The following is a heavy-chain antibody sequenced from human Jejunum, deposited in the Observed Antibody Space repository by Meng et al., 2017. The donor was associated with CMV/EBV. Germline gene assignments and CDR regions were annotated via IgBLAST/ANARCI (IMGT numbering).Heavy chain of an antibody. D-gene: IGHD2-8*01. CDR2: ISSSGSPI. CDR3: ARDGDACTNGKCYLDY. Sequence: FTFSDYSMNWIRQAPGKGLEWVSYISSSGSPIYYADSVKGRFTISRDNSKNTLYLQMNSLRPEDTAVYYCARDGDACTNGKCYLDYWGQGTLVTVSS. V-gene: IGHV3-11*04. CDR1: FTFSDYS. J-gene: IGHJ4*02.